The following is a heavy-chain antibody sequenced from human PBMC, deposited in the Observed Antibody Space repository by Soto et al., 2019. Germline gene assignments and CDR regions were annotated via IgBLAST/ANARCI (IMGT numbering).Heavy chain of an antibody. CDR1: GFTFSTYA. Sequence: VQVLESGGGLVQPGGSLRLSCAASGFTFSTYAMSWVRQAPGKGLEWVSTVTGSGDRTYYADSVKGRFTISRDNSKNTLYLQMNSLRAEDTAVYYCAREAGIAYCGQGTLVTVSS. J-gene: IGHJ4*02. V-gene: IGHV3-23*01. CDR2: VTGSGDRT. CDR3: AREAGIAY.